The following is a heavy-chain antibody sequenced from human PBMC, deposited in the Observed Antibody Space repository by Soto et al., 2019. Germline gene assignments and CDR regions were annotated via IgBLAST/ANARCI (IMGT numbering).Heavy chain of an antibody. CDR2: ISYDGSNK. J-gene: IGHJ4*02. Sequence: QVQLVESGGGVVQPGRSLRLSCAVSGFTFSSYGMHWVRQAPGKGLEWVAVISYDGSNKYYADSVKGRFTISRDNSKNTLYLQMNSLRAEDKAVYCCSEDSWNYEGHFAYWGQGTLVTVSS. D-gene: IGHD1-7*01. CDR3: SEDSWNYEGHFAY. CDR1: GFTFSSYG. V-gene: IGHV3-30*18.